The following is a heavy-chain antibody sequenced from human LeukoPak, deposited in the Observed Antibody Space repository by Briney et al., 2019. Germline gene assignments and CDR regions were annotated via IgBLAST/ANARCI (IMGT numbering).Heavy chain of an antibody. Sequence: SETLSLTCAVYGGSFSGYYWSWIRQPPGKGLEWIGEINHSGSTNYNPSLESRVFMSVDTSKNQFSLMLNSVTAADTAVYFCAREGDISMIRAVGFFDSWGQGSLVTVSS. D-gene: IGHD3-10*01. CDR3: AREGDISMIRAVGFFDS. CDR2: INHSGST. V-gene: IGHV4-34*01. J-gene: IGHJ4*02. CDR1: GGSFSGYY.